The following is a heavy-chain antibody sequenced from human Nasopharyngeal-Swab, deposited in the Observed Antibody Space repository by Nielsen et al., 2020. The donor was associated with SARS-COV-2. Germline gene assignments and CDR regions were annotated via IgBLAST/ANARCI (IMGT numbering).Heavy chain of an antibody. D-gene: IGHD2-21*02. CDR1: GYTFTSYC. V-gene: IGHV1-18*01. CDR3: ARDRVVVVTGSSSDYYYYGMDV. J-gene: IGHJ6*02. Sequence: ASVKVSCKASGYTFTSYCIRWVRPAPGQGLAWMGWISAYNGNTNYAQKLQGRVTMTTDTSTSTAYMELRSLRSDDTAVYYCARDRVVVVTGSSSDYYYYGMDVWGQGTTVTVSS. CDR2: ISAYNGNT.